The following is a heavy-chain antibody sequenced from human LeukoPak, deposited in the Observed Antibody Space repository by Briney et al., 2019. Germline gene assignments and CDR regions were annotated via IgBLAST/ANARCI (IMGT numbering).Heavy chain of an antibody. D-gene: IGHD3-22*01. CDR1: GFTFDDYA. CDR2: ISWNSGSI. Sequence: GRSLRLSCAASGFTFDDYAMHWVRQAPGKGLEWVSGISWNSGSIVYADSVKGRFTISRDNAKNSLYLQMNSLRAEDTALYYCAKGLYYDSSGYYSNCDYWGQGTLVTVSS. V-gene: IGHV3-9*01. CDR3: AKGLYYDSSGYYSNCDY. J-gene: IGHJ4*02.